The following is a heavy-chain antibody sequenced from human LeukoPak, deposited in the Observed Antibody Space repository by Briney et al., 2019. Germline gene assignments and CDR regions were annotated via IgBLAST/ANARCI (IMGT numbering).Heavy chain of an antibody. CDR2: ISAYNGNT. CDR1: GYTFTSYG. J-gene: IGHJ5*02. CDR3: ARSSSVLLWFGELFADWFDP. D-gene: IGHD3-10*01. V-gene: IGHV1-18*04. Sequence: RASVKVSCKASGYTFTSYGVSWVRQAPGQGLEWVGWISAYNGNTNYAQKLQGRVTMTTDTSTSTAYMELRSLRSDDTAVYYCARSSSVLLWFGELFADWFDPWGQGTLVTVSS.